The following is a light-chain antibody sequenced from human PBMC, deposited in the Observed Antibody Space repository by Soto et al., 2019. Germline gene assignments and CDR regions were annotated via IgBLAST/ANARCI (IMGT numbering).Light chain of an antibody. J-gene: IGKJ1*01. CDR1: QSIGSW. Sequence: DVQMTQSPSTLSASVGYRVTITCRASQSIGSWLAWYQQKPGKAPNLLIYDASSLESGVPSRFSGSGSGTEFTLTISSLQPDDFATYYCQQYNSYWTFGQGTKVDIK. CDR2: DAS. V-gene: IGKV1-5*01. CDR3: QQYNSYWT.